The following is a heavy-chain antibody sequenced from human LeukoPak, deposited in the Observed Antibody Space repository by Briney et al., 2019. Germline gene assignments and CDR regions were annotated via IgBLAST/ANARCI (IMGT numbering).Heavy chain of an antibody. D-gene: IGHD4-11*01. CDR2: INWDGSTT. Sequence: GGSLRLSCAASGFTFDDYGMTWVRQPPGRGLEWVCDINWDGSTTGYADSVKGRFTISRDNAKNSLYLQMHSLRAEDTALYYCARRDYSNYPTYWGQGTLVAVSS. J-gene: IGHJ4*02. CDR1: GFTFDDYG. V-gene: IGHV3-20*04. CDR3: ARRDYSNYPTY.